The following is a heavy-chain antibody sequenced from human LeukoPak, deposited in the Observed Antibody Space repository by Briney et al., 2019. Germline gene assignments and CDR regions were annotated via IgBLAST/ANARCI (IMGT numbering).Heavy chain of an antibody. Sequence: EWIRYIFSTAASNHNPSFNIPVSISLDTSKDQISLKLSSVTAADTAVYYCARHRFASPLDSWGQGTLVTVSS. CDR2: IFSTAAS. CDR3: ARHRFASPLDS. D-gene: IGHD2-21*01. J-gene: IGHJ4*02. V-gene: IGHV4-59*08.